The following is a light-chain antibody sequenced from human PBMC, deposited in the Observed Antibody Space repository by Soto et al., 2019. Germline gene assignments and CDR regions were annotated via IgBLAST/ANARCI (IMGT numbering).Light chain of an antibody. J-gene: IGKJ1*01. V-gene: IGKV3-15*01. CDR2: GAS. CDR3: KQYNNYLWT. CDR1: QSVSSN. Sequence: EIVMTQSPATLSVSPGERATLSCRASQSVSSNLAWYQQKPGQAPSLLIYGASTRTTGIPARISGSGSGTEFTLNISSLQSEDFAVNYCKQYNNYLWTVGRGTKVEIK.